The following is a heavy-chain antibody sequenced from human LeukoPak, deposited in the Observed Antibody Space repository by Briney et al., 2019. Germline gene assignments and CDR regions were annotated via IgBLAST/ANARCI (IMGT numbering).Heavy chain of an antibody. J-gene: IGHJ3*02. CDR3: AKGFSSGPWDACDI. CDR2: ITSPVGHI. D-gene: IGHD3-22*01. Sequence: PGGSLRLSCAASGFTFSTYSMNWVRQAPGKGLEWVASITSPVGHIYYADSVKGRSTISRDSSKNMLYLQMNSLRVEDTAVYYCAKGFSSGPWDACDIWGQGTMVTVSS. V-gene: IGHV3-21*06. CDR1: GFTFSTYS.